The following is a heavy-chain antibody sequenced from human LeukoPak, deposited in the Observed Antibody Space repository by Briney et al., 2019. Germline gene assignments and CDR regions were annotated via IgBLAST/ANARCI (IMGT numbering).Heavy chain of an antibody. D-gene: IGHD6-19*01. CDR1: GGTFSSYA. Sequence: GASVKVSCKASGGTFSSYAISWVRQAPGKGLEWMGGFDPEDGETIYAQKFQGRVTMTEDTSTDTAYMELSSLRSEDTAVYYCATVAGYYYYMDVWGKGTTVTISS. V-gene: IGHV1-24*01. CDR2: FDPEDGET. CDR3: ATVAGYYYYMDV. J-gene: IGHJ6*03.